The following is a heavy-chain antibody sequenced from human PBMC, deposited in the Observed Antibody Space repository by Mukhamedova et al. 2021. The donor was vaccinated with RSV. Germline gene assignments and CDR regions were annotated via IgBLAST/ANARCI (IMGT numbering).Heavy chain of an antibody. V-gene: IGHV4-38-2*02. Sequence: VSGYSISSNYYWGWVRQPPGKGLEWMGSIHHSGVTHYSPSLKGRVPISRDTSKNQFSLKLSSVIAADTALYYCARDNGNCDIDYW. CDR3: ARDNGNCDIDY. CDR1: GYSISSNYY. J-gene: IGHJ4*01. CDR2: IHHSGVT. D-gene: IGHD2-21*01.